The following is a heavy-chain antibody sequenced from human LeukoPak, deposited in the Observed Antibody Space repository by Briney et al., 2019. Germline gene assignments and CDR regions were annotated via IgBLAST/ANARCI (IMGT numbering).Heavy chain of an antibody. J-gene: IGHJ3*02. V-gene: IGHV3-30*02. D-gene: IGHD3-10*01. CDR1: GFTFSSYG. CDR2: IRYDGSNK. CDR3: AKDHGGRFGELSHAFDI. Sequence: EESLRLSCAASGFTFSSYGMHWVRQAPGKGLEWVAFIRYDGSNKYYAESVKGRFTISRDNSKSTLYLQMNSLRAEDTPVYYCAKDHGGRFGELSHAFDIWGQGTMVTVSS.